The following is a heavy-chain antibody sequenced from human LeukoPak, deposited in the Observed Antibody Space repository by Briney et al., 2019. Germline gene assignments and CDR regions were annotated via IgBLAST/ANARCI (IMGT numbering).Heavy chain of an antibody. V-gene: IGHV3-30*18. CDR3: AKIYGSGSLWYYFDY. D-gene: IGHD3-10*01. Sequence: PGGSLRLSCAASGFTFSSYGMHWVRQASGKGLEWVALISYDGSDKDYADSVKGRFTISRDNSKNTLYLQMNSLRAEDTAVYYCAKIYGSGSLWYYFDYWGQGTLVTVSS. CDR2: ISYDGSDK. J-gene: IGHJ4*02. CDR1: GFTFSSYG.